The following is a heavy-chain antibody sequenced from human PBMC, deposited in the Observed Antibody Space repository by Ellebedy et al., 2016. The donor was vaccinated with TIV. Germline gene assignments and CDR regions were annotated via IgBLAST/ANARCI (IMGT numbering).Heavy chain of an antibody. CDR2: ITDVGGAA. CDR3: AKDEGFFVGASDY. CDR1: GFTFSSHA. Sequence: GESLKISXAASGFTFSSHAMTWIRQAPGKGLEWVSTITDVGGAAYYGDSVKGRFTISRDNSKNTLYLQMNSLRAEDTTTYYCAKDEGFFVGASDYWGQGTLVTVSS. J-gene: IGHJ4*02. D-gene: IGHD1-26*01. V-gene: IGHV3-23*01.